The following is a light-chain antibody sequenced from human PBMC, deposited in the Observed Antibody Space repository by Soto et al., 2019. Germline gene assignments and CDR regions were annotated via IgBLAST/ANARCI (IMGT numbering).Light chain of an antibody. CDR1: QSVSSSY. CDR2: GAS. Sequence: ETVVNKTPGALSLAKAESATLSCRASQSVSSSYLAWYQQQPGQAPRLLIYGASSRATGIPDRFSGSGSGTDFTLTISRLEPEDSAVYSCQQYGNSPRTFGQGAKVDI. V-gene: IGKV3-20*01. CDR3: QQYGNSPRT. J-gene: IGKJ1*01.